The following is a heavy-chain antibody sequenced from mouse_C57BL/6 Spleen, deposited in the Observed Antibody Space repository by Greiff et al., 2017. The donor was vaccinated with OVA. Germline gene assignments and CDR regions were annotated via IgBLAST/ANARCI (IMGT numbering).Heavy chain of an antibody. CDR3: ARDLYGNYPYYYAMDY. CDR2: IYPGSGST. D-gene: IGHD2-1*01. Sequence: VQLQQPGAELVKPGASVKMSCKASGYTFTSYWITWVKQRPGQGLEWIGDIYPGSGSTNYNEKFKSKATLTVDTSSSTAYMQLSSLTSEDSAVYYCARDLYGNYPYYYAMDYWGQGTSVTVSS. V-gene: IGHV1-55*01. J-gene: IGHJ4*01. CDR1: GYTFTSYW.